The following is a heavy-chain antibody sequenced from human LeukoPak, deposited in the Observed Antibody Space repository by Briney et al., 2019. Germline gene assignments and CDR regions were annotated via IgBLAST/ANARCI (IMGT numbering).Heavy chain of an antibody. CDR2: VSYDGSTR. D-gene: IGHD6-19*01. J-gene: IGHJ4*02. Sequence: GGSLRLSCAASGFTFSSYGMHWVRQAPGKGLEWAASVSYDGSTRFYADSVKGRFAISRDNSKNTLYLQMNSLRAEDTAVYYCTKDQRAISAWYGYFDFWGQGTLVTVSS. CDR1: GFTFSSYG. V-gene: IGHV3-30*18. CDR3: TKDQRAISAWYGYFDF.